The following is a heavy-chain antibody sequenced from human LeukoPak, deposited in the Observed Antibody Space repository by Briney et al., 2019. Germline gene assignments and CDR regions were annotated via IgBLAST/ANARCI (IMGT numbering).Heavy chain of an antibody. D-gene: IGHD3-3*01. V-gene: IGHV3-9*01. J-gene: IGHJ4*02. CDR1: GFTFDDYA. Sequence: GGSLRLSCAASGFTFDDYAMHWVRQAPGKGLEWVSGISWNSGSIGYADSMKGRFTISRDNAKNSLYLQMNSLRAEDTALYYCAKVRPQRAYYDFWSGPPYFDYWGQGTLVTVSS. CDR2: ISWNSGSI. CDR3: AKVRPQRAYYDFWSGPPYFDY.